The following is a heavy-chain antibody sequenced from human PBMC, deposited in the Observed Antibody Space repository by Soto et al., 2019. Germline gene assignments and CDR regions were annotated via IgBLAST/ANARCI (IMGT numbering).Heavy chain of an antibody. D-gene: IGHD3-22*01. Sequence: SETLSLTCTVSGGSISSYYWSWIRQPPGKGLEWIGYIYYSGSTNYNPSLKSRVTISVDTSKNQFSLKLSSVTAADTAVYYCARTEAYYHSRGYYPSDAFDIWGQGTMVTV. CDR3: ARTEAYYHSRGYYPSDAFDI. CDR2: IYYSGST. V-gene: IGHV4-59*01. J-gene: IGHJ3*02. CDR1: GGSISSYY.